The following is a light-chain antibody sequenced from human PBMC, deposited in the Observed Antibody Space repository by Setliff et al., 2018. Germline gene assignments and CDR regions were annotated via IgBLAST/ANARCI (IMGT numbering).Light chain of an antibody. V-gene: IGLV2-14*01. CDR2: EVS. CDR3: TSYTISSTEV. CDR1: SSDVGVYNS. J-gene: IGLJ1*01. Sequence: QSALTQPASVSGSPGQSITISCTGTSSDVGVYNSVSWYQQHPGKVPKLMIYEVSNRPSGVSNRFSGSKSGNTASLTISRLQTEDEADYYCTSYTISSTEVFGTGTKVTVL.